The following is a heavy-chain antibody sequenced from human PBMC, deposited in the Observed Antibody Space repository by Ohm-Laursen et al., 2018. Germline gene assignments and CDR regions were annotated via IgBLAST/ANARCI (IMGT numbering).Heavy chain of an antibody. J-gene: IGHJ4*02. D-gene: IGHD4-11*01. V-gene: IGHV3-23*01. CDR3: AKRDVSNYHCFDS. CDR2: ISGSGGSS. Sequence: SLRLSCAASGFTFSSYAMSWVRQAPGKGLEWVSGISGSGGSSYYADSVKGRFTISRDNSKNTLYLQMNSLRAEDTAVYYCAKRDVSNYHCFDSWGQGTLVTVSS. CDR1: GFTFSSYA.